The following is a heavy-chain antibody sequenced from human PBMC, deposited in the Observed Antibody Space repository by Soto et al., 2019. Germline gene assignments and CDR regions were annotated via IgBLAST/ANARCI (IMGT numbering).Heavy chain of an antibody. CDR1: GFSVSNNY. CDR2: INGDGTDT. V-gene: IGHV3-74*03. Sequence: EVQLVESGGGLIQPGGSLRLSCAASGFSVSNNYMTWVRQAPGKGLEWVSRINGDGTDTTYADSVKGRFTISRDNAKNTVYLQMNGLRAEDTAVYYCAREVGRGSGSYYLDYWGQETLVTVSS. CDR3: AREVGRGSGSYYLDY. J-gene: IGHJ4*02. D-gene: IGHD3-16*01.